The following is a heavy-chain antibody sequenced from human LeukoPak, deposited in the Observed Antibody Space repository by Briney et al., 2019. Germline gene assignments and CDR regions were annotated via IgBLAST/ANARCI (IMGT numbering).Heavy chain of an antibody. Sequence: GGSLRLSCAASGFTFSSYSMNWVRQAPGKGLEGVSYISSSSTIYYADSVKGRFTISRDNTKNSLYLQMNSLRDEDTAVYYCARGVRARYSYGNWFDPWGQGTLVTVSS. CDR2: ISSSSTI. J-gene: IGHJ5*02. CDR1: GFTFSSYS. D-gene: IGHD5-18*01. V-gene: IGHV3-48*02. CDR3: ARGVRARYSYGNWFDP.